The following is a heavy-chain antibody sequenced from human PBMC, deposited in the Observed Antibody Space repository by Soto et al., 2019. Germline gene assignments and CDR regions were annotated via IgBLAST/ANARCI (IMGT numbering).Heavy chain of an antibody. Sequence: PGGSLRLSCSASVFSFSNYGMHWVRQAPGKGLEWVAVISDDGVSKYYADSVQGRFTISRDNSESVVLLQMNSLRPDDTALYFCARAYYFGSGTSYTLYYWGQGTQVTVSS. CDR3: ARAYYFGSGTSYTLYY. V-gene: IGHV3-30*03. CDR2: ISDDGVSK. J-gene: IGHJ4*02. D-gene: IGHD3-10*01. CDR1: VFSFSNYG.